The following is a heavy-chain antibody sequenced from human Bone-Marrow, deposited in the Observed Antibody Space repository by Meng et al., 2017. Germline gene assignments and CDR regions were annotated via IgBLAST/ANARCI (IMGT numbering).Heavy chain of an antibody. Sequence: EAQLVEHEGGLFQPGGSLRLSCAASGFTVSSKYMSWVRQAPGKGLEWVSVMYSGGDTHYTDSVKGRFTISRDNSKNTLYLQMNSLRAEDTAVYYCARDGDYWGQGTLVTVSS. J-gene: IGHJ4*02. V-gene: IGHV3-53*01. CDR3: ARDGDY. CDR1: GFTVSSKY. CDR2: MYSGGDT.